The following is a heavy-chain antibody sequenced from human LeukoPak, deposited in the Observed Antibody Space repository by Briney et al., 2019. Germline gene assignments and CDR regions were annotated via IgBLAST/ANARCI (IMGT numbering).Heavy chain of an antibody. Sequence: GSLRLSCAASGFTFSSYGMHWVRQAPGKGLEWVAVIWYDGSNKYYADSVKGRFTISRDNSKNTLYLQMNSLRAEDTAVYYCARTAAGAFFFDYWGQGTLVTVSS. CDR2: IWYDGSNK. CDR1: GFTFSSYG. D-gene: IGHD6-13*01. CDR3: ARTAAGAFFFDY. V-gene: IGHV3-33*01. J-gene: IGHJ4*02.